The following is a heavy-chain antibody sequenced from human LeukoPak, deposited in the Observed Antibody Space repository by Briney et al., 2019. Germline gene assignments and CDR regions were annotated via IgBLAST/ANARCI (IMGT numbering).Heavy chain of an antibody. J-gene: IGHJ4*02. CDR3: AKDRITMIVVVILDY. CDR2: IYSGGST. D-gene: IGHD3-22*01. V-gene: IGHV3-53*01. Sequence: RGGSLRLSCAASGFTVSSNYMSWVRQAPGKGLEWVSVIYSGGSTYYADSVKGRFTISRDNSKNTLYLQMNSLRAEDTAVYYCAKDRITMIVVVILDYWGQGTLVTVSS. CDR1: GFTVSSNY.